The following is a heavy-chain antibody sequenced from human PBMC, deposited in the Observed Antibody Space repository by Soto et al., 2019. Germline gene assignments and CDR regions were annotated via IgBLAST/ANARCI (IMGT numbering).Heavy chain of an antibody. V-gene: IGHV4-38-2*02. CDR3: ARDRGIAARFDY. Sequence: SETLSLTCTVSGYSISSYYYSGWLRQPPKRLLEWIGSIYHSGSTYYTPSLKSRVTISVDTSKNQFSLKLSSVTAADTAVYYCARDRGIAARFDYWGQGTLVTVSS. CDR1: GYSISSYYY. CDR2: IYHSGST. J-gene: IGHJ4*02. D-gene: IGHD6-6*01.